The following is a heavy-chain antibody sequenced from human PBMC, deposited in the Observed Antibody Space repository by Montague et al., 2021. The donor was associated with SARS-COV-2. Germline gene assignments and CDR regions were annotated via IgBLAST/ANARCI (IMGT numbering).Heavy chain of an antibody. CDR3: ARHSSATLPAVY. CDR1: GGSFSSFY. V-gene: IGHV4-59*08. D-gene: IGHD2-15*01. CDR2: ISDSGST. Sequence: SETLSLTCTVSGGSFSSFYWSWFRQPPGKGLEWIGYISDSGSTTYNPSLTSRLTMSVDTSKNQFSLKVNSVTAADTAVYYCARHSSATLPAVYWGQGTLVTVSS. J-gene: IGHJ4*02.